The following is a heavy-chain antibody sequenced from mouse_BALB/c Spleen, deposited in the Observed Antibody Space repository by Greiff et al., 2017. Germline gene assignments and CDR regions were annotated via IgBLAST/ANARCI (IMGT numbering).Heavy chain of an antibody. J-gene: IGHJ4*01. V-gene: IGHV1-54*01. CDR2: INPGSGGT. Sequence: QVQLKESGAELVRPGTSVKVSCKASGYAFTNYLIEWVKQRPGQGLEWIGVINPGSGGTNYNEKFKGKATLTADKSSSTAYMQLSSLTSDDSAVYFCARSIYYDYDGGYYYAMDDWGQGTSVTVSS. CDR1: GYAFTNYL. CDR3: ARSIYYDYDGGYYYAMDD. D-gene: IGHD2-4*01.